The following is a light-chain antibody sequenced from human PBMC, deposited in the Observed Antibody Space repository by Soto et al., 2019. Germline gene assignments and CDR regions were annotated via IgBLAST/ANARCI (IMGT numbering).Light chain of an antibody. CDR2: HVT. V-gene: IGLV2-14*03. J-gene: IGLJ1*01. CDR3: CSLTTSHTYV. Sequence: QSALNPPASVSGSPGQSITISCTGTSSDIGHYDYVSWYQQHPGKAPKLMIYHVTYRPSGVSNRYSGSKSGNSASLTISGLQADDEADYYCCSLTTSHTYVFGSGTKVTVL. CDR1: SSDIGHYDY.